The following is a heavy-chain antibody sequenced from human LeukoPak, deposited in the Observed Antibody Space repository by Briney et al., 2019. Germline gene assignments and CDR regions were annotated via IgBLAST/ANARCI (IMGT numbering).Heavy chain of an antibody. CDR2: ISYDGSNK. CDR3: ARVRDYQLLYDAFDI. D-gene: IGHD2-2*02. J-gene: IGHJ3*02. CDR1: GFTFSSYA. Sequence: GRSLRLSCAASGFTFSSYAMRWVRQAPGKGLEWVAVISYDGSNKYYADSVKGRFTISRDNSKNTLYLQMNSLRAEDTAVYYCARVRDYQLLYDAFDIWGQGTMVTVSS. V-gene: IGHV3-30*01.